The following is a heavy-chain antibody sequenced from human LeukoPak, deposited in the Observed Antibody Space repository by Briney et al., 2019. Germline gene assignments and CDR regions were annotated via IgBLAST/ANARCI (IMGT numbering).Heavy chain of an antibody. CDR3: ARKGNSSGRKWYFDY. CDR1: GYTFTSYG. V-gene: IGHV1-18*01. Sequence: EASVKVSCKASGYTFTSYGISWVRQAPGQGLEWMGWISAYNGNTNYAQKLQGRVTMTTDTSTSTAYMELRSLRSDDTAVYYCARKGNSSGRKWYFDYWGQGTLVTVSS. D-gene: IGHD3-22*01. J-gene: IGHJ4*02. CDR2: ISAYNGNT.